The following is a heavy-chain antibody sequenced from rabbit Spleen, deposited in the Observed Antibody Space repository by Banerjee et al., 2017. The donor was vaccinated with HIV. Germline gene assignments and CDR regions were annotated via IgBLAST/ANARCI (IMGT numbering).Heavy chain of an antibody. CDR1: GFSFSSSDY. V-gene: IGHV1S40*01. CDR3: AHGGHLDHGNGFNL. D-gene: IGHD1-1*01. CDR2: IAGSSSDFT. Sequence: QSLEESGGDLVKPGASLTLTCTASGFSFSSSDYMCWVRQAPGKGLEWISCIAGSSSDFTYSATWAKGRFTCSKTSSTTVTLQMTSLTAAETATYFCAHGGHLDHGNGFNLWGQGTLVTVS. J-gene: IGHJ4*01.